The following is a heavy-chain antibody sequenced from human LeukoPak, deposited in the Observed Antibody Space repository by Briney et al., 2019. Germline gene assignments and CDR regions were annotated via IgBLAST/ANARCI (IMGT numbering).Heavy chain of an antibody. CDR1: GDSVSSNSAA. CDR3: ARLAIRSTWYFDR. J-gene: IGHJ2*01. Sequence: SQTLSLTCAISGDSVSSNSAAWNWIRQSPSRGLEWLGRTYYRSKWYNDYAVSVKSRITINPDTSKNQFSLQLNSVAAADTAVYYCARLAIRSTWYFDRWGRGTLVTVSS. CDR2: TYYRSKWYN. V-gene: IGHV6-1*01. D-gene: IGHD3-10*01.